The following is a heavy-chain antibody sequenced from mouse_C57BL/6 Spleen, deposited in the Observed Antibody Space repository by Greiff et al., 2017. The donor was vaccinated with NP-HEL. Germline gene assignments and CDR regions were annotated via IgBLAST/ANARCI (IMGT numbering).Heavy chain of an antibody. J-gene: IGHJ1*03. CDR3: AREGYDGSGYFDV. D-gene: IGHD1-1*01. CDR1: GFTFSSYA. CDR2: ISDGGSYT. V-gene: IGHV5-4*01. Sequence: EVHLVESGGGLVKPGGSLKLSCAASGFTFSSYAMSWVRQTPEKRLEWVATISDGGSYTYYPDNVKGRFTISRDNAKNNLYLQMSHLKSEDTAMYYCAREGYDGSGYFDVWGTGTTVTVSS.